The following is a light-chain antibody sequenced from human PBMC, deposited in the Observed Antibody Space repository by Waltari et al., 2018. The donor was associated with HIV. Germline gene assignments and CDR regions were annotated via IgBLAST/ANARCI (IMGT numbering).Light chain of an antibody. Sequence: EIVLTQSPATLSLSPGDRATLSCRANQSVQHFLVWYPQKPGQPPRLLVYDASKRATGISPRLSGSGSGTDFTLSISSLEPEDFALYFCQQRISWPPTFGGGTRVEV. V-gene: IGKV3-11*01. CDR1: QSVQHF. CDR2: DAS. J-gene: IGKJ4*01. CDR3: QQRISWPPT.